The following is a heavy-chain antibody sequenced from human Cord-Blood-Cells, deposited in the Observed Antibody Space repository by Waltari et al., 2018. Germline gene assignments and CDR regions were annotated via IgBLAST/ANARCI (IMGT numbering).Heavy chain of an antibody. J-gene: IGHJ2*01. CDR2: IFSNDEN. V-gene: IGHV2-26*01. D-gene: IGHD7-27*01. CDR3: ARIRLGIWYFDL. CDR1: GFSLSNARMG. Sequence: TMKGSAPVRVKPTKTLTLTYTVPGFSLSNARMGVRWIRQPPGKALEWLAHIFSNDENSYSTSLKSRLTISKDTSKSQVVLTMTNMDPVDTATYYCARIRLGIWYFDLWGRGTLVTVSS.